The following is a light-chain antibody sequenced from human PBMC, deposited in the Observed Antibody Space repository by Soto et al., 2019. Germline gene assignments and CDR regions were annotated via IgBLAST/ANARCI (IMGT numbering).Light chain of an antibody. CDR1: QSVSSN. CDR2: DAS. Sequence: DRVMRQSHATKTVSPGAKAPLSCRASQSVSSNLACYQQKPGQAPRLLIYDASNRATVIPARFSGSGSGTDFTLTISILQPDDFRTYYCQQYKSYSWPFGQGTKVDIK. CDR3: QQYKSYSWP. J-gene: IGKJ1*01. V-gene: IGKV3D-15*03.